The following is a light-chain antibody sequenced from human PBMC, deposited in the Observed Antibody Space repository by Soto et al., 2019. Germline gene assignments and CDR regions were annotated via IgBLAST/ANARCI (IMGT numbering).Light chain of an antibody. CDR1: ESVRHY. Sequence: EIVLTQSPATLSLSPGERATLSCRASESVRHYVAWYQQKHGQAPRLLLNDASTSATGIPARFSGSGSGTDYTLSISSLEAEYFAVYYCQHRDNWSYIFGQGTKLEMK. V-gene: IGKV3-11*01. J-gene: IGKJ2*01. CDR3: QHRDNWSYI. CDR2: DAS.